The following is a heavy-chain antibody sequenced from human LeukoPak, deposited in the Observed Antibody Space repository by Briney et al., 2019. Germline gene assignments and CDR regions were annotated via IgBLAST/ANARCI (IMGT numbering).Heavy chain of an antibody. CDR2: IYHSGST. CDR1: GGSISSGGYY. CDR3: ARAWALDVVVPAAMRNWFDP. D-gene: IGHD2-2*01. Sequence: SQTLSLTCTVSGGSISSGGYYWSWIRQPPGKGLEWIGYIYHSGSTYYNPSLKSRVTISVDRSKNQFSLKLSSVTAADTAVYYCARAWALDVVVPAAMRNWFDPWGQGTLVTVSS. J-gene: IGHJ5*02. V-gene: IGHV4-30-2*01.